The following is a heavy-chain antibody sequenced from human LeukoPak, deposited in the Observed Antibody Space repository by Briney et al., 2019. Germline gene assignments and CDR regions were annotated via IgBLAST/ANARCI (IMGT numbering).Heavy chain of an antibody. CDR1: GYTFTSYG. CDR3: ARDPPYYDILTGYYAAAAFDI. CDR2: ISAYNGNT. V-gene: IGHV1-18*01. Sequence: GASVKVSCKASGYTFTSYGISWVRQAPGQGLEWMGWISAYNGNTNYAQKLQGTVTMTTDTSTSTAYMELRSLRSDDTAVYYCARDPPYYDILTGYYAAAAFDIWGQGTMVTVSS. J-gene: IGHJ3*02. D-gene: IGHD3-9*01.